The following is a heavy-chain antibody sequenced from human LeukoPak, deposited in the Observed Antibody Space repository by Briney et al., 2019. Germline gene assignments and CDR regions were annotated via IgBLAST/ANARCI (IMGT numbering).Heavy chain of an antibody. J-gene: IGHJ4*02. CDR2: INSDGSST. CDR1: GFTFSSYW. Sequence: GGSLRLSCAASGFTFSSYWMHWVRQAPGKGLVWISRINSDGSSTSYADSVKGRFTISRDNAKNTLYLQMNSLRAEDTAVYYCARAYTTYKVGATPDYWGQGTLVTVSS. D-gene: IGHD1-26*01. CDR3: ARAYTTYKVGATPDY. V-gene: IGHV3-74*01.